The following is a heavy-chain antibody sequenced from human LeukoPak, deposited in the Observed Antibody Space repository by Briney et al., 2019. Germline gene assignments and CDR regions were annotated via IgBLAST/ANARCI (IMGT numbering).Heavy chain of an antibody. CDR3: VKDSKYYYDSSGFYDY. Sequence: PGGSLRLSCTASGFTFGDYAMSWVRQAPGKGLEWVSGISGSGSYTYYADSVKGRSTISRDNSKNTLYLQMNSLRAEDTAVYYCVKDSKYYYDSSGFYDYWGQGTLVTVSS. CDR2: ISGSGSYT. V-gene: IGHV3-23*01. D-gene: IGHD3-22*01. J-gene: IGHJ4*02. CDR1: GFTFGDYA.